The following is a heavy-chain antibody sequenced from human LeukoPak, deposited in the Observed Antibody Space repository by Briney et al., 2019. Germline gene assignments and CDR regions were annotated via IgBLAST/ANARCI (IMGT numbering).Heavy chain of an antibody. J-gene: IGHJ6*03. CDR3: ARRLWFGESTYYMDV. V-gene: IGHV4-34*01. CDR2: INHSGST. Sequence: SETLSLTCAVYGGSFSGYYWSWIRQPPGKGLEWIGEINHSGSTNYNPSLKSRVTISVDTSKNQFSLKLSSVTAADTAVYYCARRLWFGESTYYMDVWGKGTTVTISS. CDR1: GGSFSGYY. D-gene: IGHD3-10*01.